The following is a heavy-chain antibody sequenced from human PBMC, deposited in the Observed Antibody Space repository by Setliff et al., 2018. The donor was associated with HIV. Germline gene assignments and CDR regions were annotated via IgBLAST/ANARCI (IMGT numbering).Heavy chain of an antibody. J-gene: IGHJ4*02. V-gene: IGHV4-38-2*01. D-gene: IGHD4-17*01. CDR1: GYSISSGCY. Sequence: KASETLSLTCAVSGYSISSGCYWGWIRQPPGKGLEWIGSMYHTGSTYYSPSLNSRFTISVDTSKNQFSLKLRSVTAADTAVYYCARQPLCNDYDWRSYYFDYWGQGSLVTVSS. CDR3: ARQPLCNDYDWRSYYFDY. CDR2: MYHTGST.